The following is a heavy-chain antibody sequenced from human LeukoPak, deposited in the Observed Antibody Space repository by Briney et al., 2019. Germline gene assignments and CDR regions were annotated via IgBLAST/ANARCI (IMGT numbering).Heavy chain of an antibody. D-gene: IGHD3-10*01. CDR2: IYYSGST. J-gene: IGHJ6*02. V-gene: IGHV4-30-4*01. CDR3: ARDLNYYGSGSYHYGMDV. CDR1: GGSISSGDYY. Sequence: SQTLSLTCTVSGGSISSGDYYWSWIRQPPGKGLEWIGYIYYSGSTYYNPSLKSRVTISVDTSKNQFSLKLSSVTAADTAVYYCARDLNYYGSGSYHYGMDVWGQGTTVTVSS.